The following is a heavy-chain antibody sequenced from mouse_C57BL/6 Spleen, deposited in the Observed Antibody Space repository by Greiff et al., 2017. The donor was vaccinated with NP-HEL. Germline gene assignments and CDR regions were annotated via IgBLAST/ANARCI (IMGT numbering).Heavy chain of an antibody. V-gene: IGHV1-62-2*01. CDR2: FYPGSGSI. CDR1: GYTFTEYT. Sequence: VQLKQSGAELVKPGASVKLSCKASGYTFTEYTIHWVKQRSGPGLEWIGWFYPGSGSIKHNEKFKDKATLTADKATSTVYRELSRLKSEDSAVYCGARYEDGYDYGQYYAMDYWGQGTSVTVSS. D-gene: IGHD2-4*01. CDR3: ARYEDGYDYGQYYAMDY. J-gene: IGHJ4*01.